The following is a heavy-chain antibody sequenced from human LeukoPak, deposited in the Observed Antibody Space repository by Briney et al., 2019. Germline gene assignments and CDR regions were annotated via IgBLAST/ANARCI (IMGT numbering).Heavy chain of an antibody. Sequence: GASVKVSCKASGYTFTSYGISWVRQAPGQGLEWMGWISAYNGNTNYAQKLQGRVTMTTDTSTSTAYMELRSLRSDDTAVYYCARARSRYYDSSVVDYWGQGTLVTVSS. CDR3: ARARSRYYDSSVVDY. CDR1: GYTFTSYG. V-gene: IGHV1-18*01. D-gene: IGHD3-22*01. J-gene: IGHJ4*02. CDR2: ISAYNGNT.